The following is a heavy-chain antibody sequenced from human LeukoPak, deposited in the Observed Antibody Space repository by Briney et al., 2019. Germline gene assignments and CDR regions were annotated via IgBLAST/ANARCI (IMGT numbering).Heavy chain of an antibody. J-gene: IGHJ4*02. D-gene: IGHD5-18*01. CDR3: ARDPYSYGYFDY. CDR2: IWYDGSNK. Sequence: GRSLKPSCAAPGFPFSSYGMHWVRQAPARGWGWVAVIWYDGSNKYYADSVKGRFTISRDNSKNTLYLQMNSLRAEDAAVYYCARDPYSYGYFDYWGQGTLVTVSS. V-gene: IGHV3-33*01. CDR1: GFPFSSYG.